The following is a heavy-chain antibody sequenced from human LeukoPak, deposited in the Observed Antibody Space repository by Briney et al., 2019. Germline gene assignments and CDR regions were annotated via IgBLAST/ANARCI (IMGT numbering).Heavy chain of an antibody. V-gene: IGHV3-48*04. CDR1: GFTFSTYW. CDR3: ARPPSISNPYFGMDV. J-gene: IGHJ6*02. Sequence: GGSLRLSCAASGFTFSTYWMNWVRQAPGKGLEWVSYISRSGTTIYYADSVKGRLTISRDNARNSLYLQMNSLRAEDTAVYYCARPPSISNPYFGMDVWGQGTTVTVSS. CDR2: ISRSGTTI. D-gene: IGHD2/OR15-2a*01.